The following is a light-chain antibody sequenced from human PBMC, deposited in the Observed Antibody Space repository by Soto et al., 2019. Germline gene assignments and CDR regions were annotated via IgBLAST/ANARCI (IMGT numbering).Light chain of an antibody. CDR1: QSVDSN. Sequence: EIVMTQSPATLSVSPGETATLSCRASQSVDSNLVWYQQKPGQSPRLLIFRASTRATGIPARFSGSGSGTEFTLTISSLLSEDFAVYYCRQYRHWAQITFGQGTRLEIK. J-gene: IGKJ5*01. V-gene: IGKV3-15*01. CDR3: RQYRHWAQIT. CDR2: RAS.